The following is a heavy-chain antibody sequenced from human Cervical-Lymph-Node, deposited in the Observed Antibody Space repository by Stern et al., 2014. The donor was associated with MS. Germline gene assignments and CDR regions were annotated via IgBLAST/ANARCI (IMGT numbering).Heavy chain of an antibody. CDR3: ARYRREDCSDGVCVGGLGMEV. Sequence: ESGPATLKPTQTLTLTCGFSGFSLNTSGMCVSWIRHPPGTGLESLARIDWEDEKYHSPSLRSLLTISKDTPNKQSVLTMTNVDHVDTATYYCARYRREDCSDGVCVGGLGMEVWGQGTTVIVSS. J-gene: IGHJ6*02. CDR2: IDWEDEK. V-gene: IGHV2-70*11. D-gene: IGHD2-8*01. CDR1: GFSLNTSGMC.